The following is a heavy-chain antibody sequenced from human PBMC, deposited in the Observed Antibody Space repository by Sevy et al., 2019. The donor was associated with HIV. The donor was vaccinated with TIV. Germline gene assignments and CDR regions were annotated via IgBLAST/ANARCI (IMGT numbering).Heavy chain of an antibody. D-gene: IGHD2-21*01. V-gene: IGHV3-30*02. Sequence: QGESLKISCAASGFSFSSYGMHWVRQAPGKGLEWMSYIQYDGSNKDYADSVKGRFTISRDNSKNTLYLQMNSLRVEDTAVFYCVKEGGGEGGDHWGQGTLVTVSS. CDR3: VKEGGGEGGDH. CDR1: GFSFSSYG. J-gene: IGHJ4*02. CDR2: IQYDGSNK.